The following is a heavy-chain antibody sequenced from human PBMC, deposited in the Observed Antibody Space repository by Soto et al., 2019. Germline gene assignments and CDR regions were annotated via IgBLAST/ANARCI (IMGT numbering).Heavy chain of an antibody. V-gene: IGHV1-3*01. CDR2: INAVNGNT. J-gene: IGHJ4*02. CDR1: GYPFTSYA. D-gene: IGHD2-21*02. CDR3: ARQGLVMVAVIDY. Sequence: ASVKVSCKASGYPFTSYAIHWLRQAPGQRLEWMGWINAVNGNTKHSQKFQGRVTITRDTSASTAYMELSSLRSEDTAVYYCARQGLVMVAVIDYWGQGTLVTVSS.